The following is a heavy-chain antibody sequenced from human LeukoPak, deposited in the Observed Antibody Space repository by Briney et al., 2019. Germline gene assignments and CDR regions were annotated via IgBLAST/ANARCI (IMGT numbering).Heavy chain of an antibody. CDR3: AREILTADDY. Sequence: ASVKVSCKASGHTFTGYYMHWVRQAPGQGLEWMGWINANSGDTNYAQKFQGRVTMTRDTSISTVYMELSRLRSDDTAVYYCAREILTADDYWGQGTLVTVSS. D-gene: IGHD3-9*01. J-gene: IGHJ4*02. V-gene: IGHV1-2*02. CDR2: INANSGDT. CDR1: GHTFTGYY.